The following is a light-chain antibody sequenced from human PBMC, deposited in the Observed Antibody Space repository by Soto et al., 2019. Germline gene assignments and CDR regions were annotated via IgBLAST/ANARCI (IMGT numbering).Light chain of an antibody. CDR2: DVS. CDR1: SSDVGGYNY. J-gene: IGLJ2*01. V-gene: IGLV2-14*03. CDR3: SSYTGNTTLVI. Sequence: QSALTQPASVSGSPGQSITISCTGTSSDVGGYNYVSWYQQHPGKAPKLMIYDVSNRPSGVSNRFSGSRSGNTASLTISGLQAEDEAHYYCSSYTGNTTLVIFGGGTQLTVL.